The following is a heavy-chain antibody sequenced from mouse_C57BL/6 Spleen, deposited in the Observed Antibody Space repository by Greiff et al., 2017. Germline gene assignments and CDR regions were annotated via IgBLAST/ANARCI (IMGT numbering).Heavy chain of an antibody. V-gene: IGHV3-6*01. Sequence: DVQLQESGPGLVKPSQSLSLTCSVTGYSITSGYYWNWIRQFPGNKLEWMGYISYDGSNNYNPSLKNRISITRDTSKNQFFLKLNSVTTEDTATYYCASGTGTLDYWGQGTTLTVSS. J-gene: IGHJ2*01. D-gene: IGHD4-1*01. CDR1: GYSITSGYY. CDR3: ASGTGTLDY. CDR2: ISYDGSN.